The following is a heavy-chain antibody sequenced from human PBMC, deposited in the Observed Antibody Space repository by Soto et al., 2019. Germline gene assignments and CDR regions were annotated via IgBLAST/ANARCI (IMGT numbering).Heavy chain of an antibody. J-gene: IGHJ6*02. CDR1: GGTFSSYA. V-gene: IGHV1-69*01. CDR2: IIPIFGTA. D-gene: IGHD4-4*01. CDR3: ARGDYKDYYYYGMDV. Sequence: QVQLVQSGAEVKKPGSSVKVSCKASGGTFSSYAISWVRQAPGQGLEWMGGIIPIFGTANYAPRFQGRVTITADESTSTAYMELRRLRSEDTAVYYCARGDYKDYYYYGMDVWGQGTTVTVSS.